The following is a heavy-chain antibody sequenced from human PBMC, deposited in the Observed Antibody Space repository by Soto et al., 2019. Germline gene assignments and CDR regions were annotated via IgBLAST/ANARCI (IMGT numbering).Heavy chain of an antibody. V-gene: IGHV4-59*01. Sequence: QVLLQESGPGLVKPSETLSLTCSVSNVSIKSSYWNWIRQPPGKGLEWIGFVYYTGTTKYNPSLKSRVTISVDTSKNEFSLRLTSVTTADTAFYFCARDFAGRGPFDPWGKGTLVTVSS. J-gene: IGHJ5*01. CDR2: VYYTGTT. CDR3: ARDFAGRGPFDP. D-gene: IGHD1-26*01. CDR1: NVSIKSSY.